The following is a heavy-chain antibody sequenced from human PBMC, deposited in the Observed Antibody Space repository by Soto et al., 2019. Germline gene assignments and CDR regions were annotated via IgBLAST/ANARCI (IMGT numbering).Heavy chain of an antibody. V-gene: IGHV3-30*18. J-gene: IGHJ5*02. CDR2: ISYEGGNK. CDR1: GFTFSSYG. D-gene: IGHD2-2*01. CDR3: AKDNFSPSCYRLYNWFDP. Sequence: GGSLRLSCAASGFTFSSYGMHWVRQAPGKGLEWVAYISYEGGNKHYADSVKGRFTISRDNSKTTLCLQMNSLRAEDTAVYYCAKDNFSPSCYRLYNWFDPWGQGTLVTVSS.